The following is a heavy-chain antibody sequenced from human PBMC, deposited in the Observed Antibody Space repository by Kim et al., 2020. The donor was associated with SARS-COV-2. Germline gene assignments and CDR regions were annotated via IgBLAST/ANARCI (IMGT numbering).Heavy chain of an antibody. V-gene: IGHV4-39*01. J-gene: IGHJ4*02. Sequence: SETLSLTCTVSGGSISSSSYYWGWIRQPPGKGLEWIGSIYYSGSTYYNPSLKSRVTISVDTSKNQFSLKLSSVTAADTAVYYCARHGRHIVVVTSPHFDYWGQGTLVTVSS. CDR2: IYYSGST. CDR1: GGSISSSSYY. CDR3: ARHGRHIVVVTSPHFDY. D-gene: IGHD2-21*02.